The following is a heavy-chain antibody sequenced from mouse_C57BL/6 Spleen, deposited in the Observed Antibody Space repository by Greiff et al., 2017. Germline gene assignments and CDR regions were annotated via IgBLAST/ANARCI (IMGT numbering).Heavy chain of an antibody. J-gene: IGHJ3*01. CDR2: INPSTGGT. V-gene: IGHV1-42*01. D-gene: IGHD4-1*01. CDR3: ASPNWADGTWFAY. Sequence: VQLQQSGPELVKPGASVKISCKASGYSFTGYYMNWVKQSPEKSLEWIGEINPSTGGTTYNQKFKAKATLTVDKSSSTAYMQLKSLTSEDSAVYYCASPNWADGTWFAYWGQGTLVTVSA. CDR1: GYSFTGYY.